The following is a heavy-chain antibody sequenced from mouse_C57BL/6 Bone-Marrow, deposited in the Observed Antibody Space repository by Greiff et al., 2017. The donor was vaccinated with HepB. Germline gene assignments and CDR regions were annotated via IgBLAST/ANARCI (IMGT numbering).Heavy chain of an antibody. CDR3: ARSEIYYGPLAY. CDR2: INPGSGGT. J-gene: IGHJ3*01. D-gene: IGHD2-1*01. V-gene: IGHV1-54*01. Sequence: VKLKHSGAELVRPGTSVKVSCKASGYAFTNYLIEWVKQRPGQGLEWIGVINPGSGGTNYNEKFKGKATLTADKSSSTAYMQLSSLTSEDSAVYFCARSEIYYGPLAYWGQGTLVTVSA. CDR1: GYAFTNYL.